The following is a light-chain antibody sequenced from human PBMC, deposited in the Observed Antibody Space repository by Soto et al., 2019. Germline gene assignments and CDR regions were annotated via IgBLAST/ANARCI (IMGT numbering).Light chain of an antibody. Sequence: VINQTPLSFTFASCQPSSISCMHSQCFLQSTGETFLCWYLQKPGQSPQLLIYEVSTRVSGVPDRFSGSGSGTDFTLEFSRVETDDVGIYYCMQRTQLPPTFAQGTRVEIK. CDR1: QCFLQSTGETF. J-gene: IGKJ5*01. CDR3: MQRTQLPPT. CDR2: EVS. V-gene: IGKV2D-29*02.